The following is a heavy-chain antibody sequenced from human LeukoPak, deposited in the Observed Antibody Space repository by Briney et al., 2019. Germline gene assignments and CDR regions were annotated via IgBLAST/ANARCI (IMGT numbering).Heavy chain of an antibody. Sequence: PSETLSLTCAVYGGSFSGYYWSWIRQPPGKGLEWIGEINHSGSTNDNPSLKSRITISVDTSENQFSLRLTSVTAADTAVYYCARGNGKVDSWGQGTLVTVSS. J-gene: IGHJ4*02. CDR3: ARGNGKVDS. V-gene: IGHV4-34*01. CDR2: INHSGST. CDR1: GGSFSGYY. D-gene: IGHD1-1*01.